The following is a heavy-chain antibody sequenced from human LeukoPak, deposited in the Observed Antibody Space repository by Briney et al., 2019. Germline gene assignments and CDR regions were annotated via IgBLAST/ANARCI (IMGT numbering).Heavy chain of an antibody. V-gene: IGHV1-18*01. CDR3: ARDRGEKATIFGVVEDY. J-gene: IGHJ4*02. CDR2: ISAYNGNT. Sequence: GASVKVSCKASGCTFTSYGISWVRQAPGQGLEWMGWISAYNGNTNYAQKLQGRVTMTTDTSTSTAYMELRSLRSDDTAVYYCARDRGEKATIFGVVEDYWGQRTLVTVSS. D-gene: IGHD3-3*01. CDR1: GCTFTSYG.